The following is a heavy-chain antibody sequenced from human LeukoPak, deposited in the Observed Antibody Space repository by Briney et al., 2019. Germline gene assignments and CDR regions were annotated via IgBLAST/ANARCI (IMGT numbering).Heavy chain of an antibody. Sequence: PSETLSLTCTVSGYSISSGYYWGWVRQPPGEGLGWIGSIHHSGSTYYNPSLKSRVTISVDTSKNQFSLKLSSVTAADTAVYYCARVGGYSGSYYWFDPWGQGTLVTVSS. D-gene: IGHD1-26*01. CDR3: ARVGGYSGSYYWFDP. V-gene: IGHV4-38-2*02. J-gene: IGHJ5*02. CDR2: IHHSGST. CDR1: GYSISSGYY.